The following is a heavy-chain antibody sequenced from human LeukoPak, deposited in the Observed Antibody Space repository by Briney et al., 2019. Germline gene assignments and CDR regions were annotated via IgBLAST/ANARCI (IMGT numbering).Heavy chain of an antibody. CDR1: DGSFSGFY. Sequence: SETLSLTCAVYDGSFSGFYWCWFRQPPPKGLQWMGEINHSGSTNYNPSLKSRVTISVDTSNKQFSLKLSSMTAADTAVYYCAGGGHGCSSSSCYYYYYGMDVWGKGTTVTVSS. J-gene: IGHJ6*04. CDR2: INHSGST. V-gene: IGHV4-34*01. D-gene: IGHD2-2*01. CDR3: AGGGHGCSSSSCYYYYYGMDV.